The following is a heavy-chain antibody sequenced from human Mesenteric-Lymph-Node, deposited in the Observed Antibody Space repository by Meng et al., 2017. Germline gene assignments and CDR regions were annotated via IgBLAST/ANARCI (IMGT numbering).Heavy chain of an antibody. CDR1: GCICGNYG. CDR3: ARFLTAILD. V-gene: IGHV3-33*01. D-gene: IGHD2-21*02. J-gene: IGHJ4*02. Sequence: VGVVGFGGCGVSQGGSLRRCWAAFGCICGNYGMHWGRHAPGKGLGWVGVIGYDGSNKYYADSVKGRFTISRDNSKNTLYLQMNSLRAEDTAVYYCARFLTAILDWGQGTLVTVSS. CDR2: IGYDGSNK.